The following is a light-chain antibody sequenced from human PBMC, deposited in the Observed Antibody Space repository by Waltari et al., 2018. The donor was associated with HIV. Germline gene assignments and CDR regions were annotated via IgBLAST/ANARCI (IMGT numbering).Light chain of an antibody. CDR2: ETD. J-gene: IGLJ3*02. CDR1: LSNIEHSD. Sequence: QSVLTQPPSVSAAPGQKVTLSCSGSLSNIEHSDISWFRQYPGTSPQLVIYETDKRPSGIPDRFSGTKSGTSASLVITDLQIGDEADYYCGMWDTSLSEGVFGGGTKVTVL. V-gene: IGLV1-51*01. CDR3: GMWDTSLSEGV.